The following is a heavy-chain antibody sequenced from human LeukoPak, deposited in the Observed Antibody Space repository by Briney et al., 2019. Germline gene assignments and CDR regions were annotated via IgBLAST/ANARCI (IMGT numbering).Heavy chain of an antibody. Sequence: GRSLRLSCTASGFTFSTYAMGWTRQAPGKGLEWVSGIGSNGVNTYYADSAKGRFTISRDNSENTVYLQMNSLRAEDTALYYCVRAYTTSGTYSEPWGQGTLVTVSS. CDR2: IGSNGVNT. CDR3: VRAYTTSGTYSEP. CDR1: GFTFSTYA. V-gene: IGHV3-23*01. D-gene: IGHD1-26*01. J-gene: IGHJ4*02.